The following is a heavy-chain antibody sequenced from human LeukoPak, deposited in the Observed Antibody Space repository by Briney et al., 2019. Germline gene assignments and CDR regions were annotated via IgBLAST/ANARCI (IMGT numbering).Heavy chain of an antibody. CDR1: GFSFSHTW. Sequence: GGSLRLSCAGSGFSFSHTWMNWVRQAPGKGLEYIGRIKSKTNGGESTEYAAAVTGRFFISRDDSASTLYLHLNSLKTEDTAVYYCATDRIVGASAFDVWGQGTMVTVSS. V-gene: IGHV3-15*01. J-gene: IGHJ3*01. CDR3: ATDRIVGASAFDV. D-gene: IGHD1-26*01. CDR2: IKSKTNGGEST.